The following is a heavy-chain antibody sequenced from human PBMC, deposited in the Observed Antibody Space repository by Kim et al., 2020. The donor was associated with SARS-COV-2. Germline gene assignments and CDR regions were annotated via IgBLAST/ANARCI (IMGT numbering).Heavy chain of an antibody. D-gene: IGHD6-13*01. V-gene: IGHV1-18*01. J-gene: IGHJ4*02. CDR3: ARVSDSSSWYPFDY. Sequence: AQKCQGRVTMTTGTSPNTAYMELTSLRSDDTAVYYCARVSDSSSWYPFDYWGQGTLVTVSS.